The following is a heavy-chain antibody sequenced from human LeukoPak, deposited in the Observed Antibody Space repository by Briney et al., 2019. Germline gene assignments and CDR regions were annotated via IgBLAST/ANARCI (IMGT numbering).Heavy chain of an antibody. J-gene: IGHJ4*02. D-gene: IGHD1-26*01. CDR3: ASGYSGYSSDY. CDR1: GGSISSYY. CDR2: IYYSGST. V-gene: IGHV4-59*12. Sequence: KPSETLSLTCTVSGGSISSYYWSWIRQPPGKGLEWIGYIYYSGSTNYNPSLKSRVTISVDTSKNQFSLKLSSVTAADTAVYYCASGYSGYSSDYWGQGTLVTVSS.